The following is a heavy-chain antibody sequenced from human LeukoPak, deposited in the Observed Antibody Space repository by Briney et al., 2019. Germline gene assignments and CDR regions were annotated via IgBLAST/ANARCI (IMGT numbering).Heavy chain of an antibody. V-gene: IGHV3-73*01. CDR2: IRSKANSYAT. D-gene: IGHD3-9*01. CDR3: IAFLTGYYFSPPPDY. CDR1: GFTFSGSA. Sequence: GGSLRLSCAASGFTFSGSAMHWVRQASGKGLEWVGRIRSKANSYATAYAASVKGRFTISRDDAKNTAYLQMNSLKTEDTAVYYWIAFLTGYYFSPPPDYWGQGTLVTVSS. J-gene: IGHJ4*02.